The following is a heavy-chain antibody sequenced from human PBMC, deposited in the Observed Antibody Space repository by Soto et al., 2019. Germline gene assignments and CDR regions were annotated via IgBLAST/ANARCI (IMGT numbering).Heavy chain of an antibody. D-gene: IGHD2-2*01. Sequence: GESLKISCKGSGYSFTSYWIGWVRQMPGKGLEWMGIIYPGDSDTRYSPSFQGQVTISADKSISTAYLQWSSLKASDTAIYYCARHLTDIVVVPAAIYGMAVWGQGTTVTVSS. CDR1: GYSFTSYW. CDR2: IYPGDSDT. V-gene: IGHV5-51*01. J-gene: IGHJ6*02. CDR3: ARHLTDIVVVPAAIYGMAV.